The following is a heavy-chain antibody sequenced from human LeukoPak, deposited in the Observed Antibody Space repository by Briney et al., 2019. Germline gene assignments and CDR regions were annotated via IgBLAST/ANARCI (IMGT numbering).Heavy chain of an antibody. Sequence: ASVRVSCKASGYTFTSYDINWVRQATGQGLEWMGWMNPNSGNTGYAQKFQGRVTMTRNTSISTAYMELSSLRSEDTAVYYCARGFPNYYDSSDYWGQGTLVTVSS. CDR1: GYTFTSYD. CDR2: MNPNSGNT. J-gene: IGHJ4*02. V-gene: IGHV1-8*01. D-gene: IGHD3-22*01. CDR3: ARGFPNYYDSSDY.